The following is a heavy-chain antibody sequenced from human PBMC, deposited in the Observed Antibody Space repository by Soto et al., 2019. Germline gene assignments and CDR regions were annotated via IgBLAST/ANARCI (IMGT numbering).Heavy chain of an antibody. D-gene: IGHD6-13*01. Sequence: SGPTLVNPTQTLTLTCTFSGFSLSTSGMRVSWIRQPPGKALEWLARIDWDDDKFYSTSLKTRLTISKDTSKNQVVLTMTNMDPVDTATYYCARSLLLYSSSWLPFDYWGQGTLVTVSS. CDR3: ARSLLLYSSSWLPFDY. CDR2: IDWDDDK. J-gene: IGHJ4*02. V-gene: IGHV2-70*04. CDR1: GFSLSTSGMR.